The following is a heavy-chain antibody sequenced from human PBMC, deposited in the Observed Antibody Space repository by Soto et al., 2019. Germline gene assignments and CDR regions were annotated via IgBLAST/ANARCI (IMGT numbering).Heavy chain of an antibody. V-gene: IGHV1-18*01. Sequence: VASVKVSCKASGYTFTSYGISWVRQAPGQGLEWMGWISAYNGNTNYAQKLQGRVTMTTDTSTSTAYMELRSLRSDDTAVYYCARGQWGVYYDSSGYYLNWFDPWGQGTLVTVSS. J-gene: IGHJ5*02. CDR1: GYTFTSYG. CDR2: ISAYNGNT. D-gene: IGHD3-22*01. CDR3: ARGQWGVYYDSSGYYLNWFDP.